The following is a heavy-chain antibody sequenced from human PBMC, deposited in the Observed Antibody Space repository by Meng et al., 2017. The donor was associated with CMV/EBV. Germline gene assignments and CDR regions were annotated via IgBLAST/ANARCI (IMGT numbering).Heavy chain of an antibody. J-gene: IGHJ6*02. Sequence: GGSLRLSCAASGFTFSSYGMHWVRQAPGKGLEWVAVIWYDGSNKYYADSVKGRFTISRDNSKNTLYLQMNSLRDEDTAVYYCAKDFRDIVVVPAAEQNYYYYGMDVWGQGTTVTVSS. D-gene: IGHD2-2*01. CDR3: AKDFRDIVVVPAAEQNYYYYGMDV. CDR1: GFTFSSYG. CDR2: IWYDGSNK. V-gene: IGHV3-33*06.